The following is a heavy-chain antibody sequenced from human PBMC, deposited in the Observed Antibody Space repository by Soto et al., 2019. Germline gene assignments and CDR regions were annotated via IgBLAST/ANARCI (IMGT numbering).Heavy chain of an antibody. D-gene: IGHD6-19*01. CDR1: GFTFNNAW. CDR2: IKSETAGGTR. V-gene: IGHV3-15*07. J-gene: IGHJ4*02. CDR3: FPECWVVRIDY. Sequence: EVQLVESGGGLVKPGGSLRLSCAASGFTFNNAWMNWVRQAPGKGLEWVGRIKSETAGGTRDYAAPVKGRFTISRDDSKNTLYLQMNSLKTEDTAVYYCFPECWVVRIDYWGQGTLVTVSS.